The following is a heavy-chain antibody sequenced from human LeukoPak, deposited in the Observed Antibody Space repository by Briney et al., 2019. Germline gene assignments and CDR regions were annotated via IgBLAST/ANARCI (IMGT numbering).Heavy chain of an antibody. D-gene: IGHD3-10*02. J-gene: IGHJ4*02. CDR3: ARRTYVATFDY. Sequence: ASVKVSCKASGYTFTSYDINWVRQATGQGLEWMGWMNPNSGNTGYAQKFQGRVTITRNTSISSAYMELSSLRSEDTAVYYCARRTYVATFDYWGQGTLVTVSS. CDR2: MNPNSGNT. CDR1: GYTFTSYD. V-gene: IGHV1-8*03.